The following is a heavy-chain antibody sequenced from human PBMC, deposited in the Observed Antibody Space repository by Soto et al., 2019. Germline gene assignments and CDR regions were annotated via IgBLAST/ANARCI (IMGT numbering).Heavy chain of an antibody. D-gene: IGHD3-9*01. CDR2: LYYGGNT. V-gene: IGHV4-39*01. CDR3: ARLQRGYFDSPGIFDY. CDR1: GGSISSNSYY. J-gene: IGHJ4*02. Sequence: PSETLSLTCTVSGGSISSNSYYWGWIRQPPGKGLEWIGSLYYGGNTYYNPSLYSRVTISVDTSKNQFPLKLSSVTAADTAVYYCARLQRGYFDSPGIFDYWGQGTLVTVSS.